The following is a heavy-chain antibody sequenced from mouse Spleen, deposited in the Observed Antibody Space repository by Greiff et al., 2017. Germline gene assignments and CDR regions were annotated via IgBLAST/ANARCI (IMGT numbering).Heavy chain of an antibody. J-gene: IGHJ4*01. CDR2: ISSGSSTI. CDR1: GFTFSDYG. CDR3: ARRSSITGYAMDY. V-gene: IGHV5-17*01. Sequence: EVKLVESGGGLVKPGGSLKLSCAASGFTFSDYGMHWVRQAPEKGLEWVAYISSGSSTIYYADTVKGRFTISRDNAKNTLFLQMTSLRSEDTAMYYCARRSSITGYAMDYWGQGTSVTVSS. D-gene: IGHD1-1*01.